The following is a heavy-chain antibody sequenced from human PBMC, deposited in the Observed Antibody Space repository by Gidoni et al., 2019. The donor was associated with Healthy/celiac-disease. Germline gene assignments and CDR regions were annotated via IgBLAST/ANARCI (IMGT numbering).Heavy chain of an antibody. V-gene: IGHV3-64D*06. CDR1: GFPFRSYA. J-gene: IGHJ6*03. Sequence: EVQLLESGGGLVQPGGSLRLSCSASGFPFRSYAMHWVRQAPGKGLEYVSAISSNGGSTYYADPVKGRFTISRDNSKNTLYLQMSSLRAEDTAVYYCVKGGPGYYYYYMDVWGKGTTVTVSS. CDR3: VKGGPGYYYYYMDV. CDR2: ISSNGGST.